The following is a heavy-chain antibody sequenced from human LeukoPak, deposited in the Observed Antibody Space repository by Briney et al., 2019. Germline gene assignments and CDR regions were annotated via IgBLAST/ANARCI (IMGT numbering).Heavy chain of an antibody. V-gene: IGHV1-24*01. J-gene: IGHJ4*02. Sequence: ASAKVSCKVSGYTLTELSMHWVRQAPGKGLEWMGGFDPEDGETIYAQKFQGRVTMTEDTSTGTAYMELSSLRSEDTAVYYCATGVEKYQLLLPPFDYWGQGTLVTVSS. D-gene: IGHD2-2*01. CDR3: ATGVEKYQLLLPPFDY. CDR1: GYTLTELS. CDR2: FDPEDGET.